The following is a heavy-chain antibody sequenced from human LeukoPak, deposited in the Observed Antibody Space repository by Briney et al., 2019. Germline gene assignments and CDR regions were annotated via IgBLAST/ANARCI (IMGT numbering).Heavy chain of an antibody. D-gene: IGHD6-19*01. CDR1: RFTFNTYA. V-gene: IGHV3-7*01. Sequence: GGSLRLSCVASRFTFNTYAVNWVRQAPGKGLEWVANIKQDGSEKYYVDSVKGRFTISRDNAKNSLYLQMNSLRAEDTAVYYCGRSVAGNDYWGQGTLVTVSS. CDR2: IKQDGSEK. J-gene: IGHJ4*02. CDR3: GRSVAGNDY.